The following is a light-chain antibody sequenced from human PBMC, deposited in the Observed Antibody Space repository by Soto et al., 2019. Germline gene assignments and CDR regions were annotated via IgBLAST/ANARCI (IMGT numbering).Light chain of an antibody. CDR1: TSNIGTDT. CDR2: GNT. V-gene: IGLV1-44*01. CDR3: ATWDDSLNGWV. Sequence: QAVVTQPPSASGAPGQRVTISCSGSTSNIGTDTVNWYQQLPGTAPKLLIYGNTQRPSGVPDRFSGSKSGTSASLAISGLQSEDEADYYCATWDDSLNGWVFGGGTKLTVL. J-gene: IGLJ3*02.